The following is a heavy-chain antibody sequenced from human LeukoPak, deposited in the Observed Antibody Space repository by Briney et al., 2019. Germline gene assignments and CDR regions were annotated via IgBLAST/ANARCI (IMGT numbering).Heavy chain of an antibody. CDR1: GFTFSSYS. J-gene: IGHJ4*02. Sequence: MPGGSLRLSCAASGFTFSSYSMNWVRQAPGKGLEWVSSISSSSYIYYADSVKGRFTISRDNAKNSLYLQMNSLRAEDTAVYYCAKDRGCSSTSCYGGADYWGQGTLVTVSS. CDR2: ISSSSYI. CDR3: AKDRGCSSTSCYGGADY. V-gene: IGHV3-21*04. D-gene: IGHD2-2*01.